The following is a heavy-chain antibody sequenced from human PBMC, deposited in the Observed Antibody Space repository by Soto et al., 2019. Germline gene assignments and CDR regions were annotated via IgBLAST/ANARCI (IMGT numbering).Heavy chain of an antibody. D-gene: IGHD3-3*01. J-gene: IGHJ4*02. CDR1: GGSISSSNW. Sequence: SETLSLTCAVSGGSISSSNWWSWVRQPPGKGLEWIGEIYHSGSTNYNPSLKSRVTISVDKSKNQFSLKLSSVTAADTAVYYCARAIRVTYYDFWSGSPAFDYWGQGTLVTVSS. CDR3: ARAIRVTYYDFWSGSPAFDY. V-gene: IGHV4-4*02. CDR2: IYHSGST.